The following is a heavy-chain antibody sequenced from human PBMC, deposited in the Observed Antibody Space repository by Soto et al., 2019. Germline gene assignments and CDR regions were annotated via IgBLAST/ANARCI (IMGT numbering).Heavy chain of an antibody. CDR1: GYTFTSYY. V-gene: IGHV1-46*01. D-gene: IGHD1-26*01. Sequence: ASVKVSCKAPGYTFTSYYMHWARQAPGQGLEWMGIINPSGGSTSYAQKFQGRVTMTRDTSTSTVYMELSSLRSEDTAVYYCARDRVVGATFDYYYYYGMDVWG. J-gene: IGHJ6*02. CDR2: INPSGGST. CDR3: ARDRVVGATFDYYYYYGMDV.